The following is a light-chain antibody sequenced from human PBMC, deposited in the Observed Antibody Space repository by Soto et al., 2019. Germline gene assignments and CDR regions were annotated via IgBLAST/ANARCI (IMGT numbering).Light chain of an antibody. CDR2: GAS. J-gene: IGKJ1*01. CDR1: QSVSSY. Sequence: EIVMTQSPATLSVSPGERATLSCRSSQSVSSYLAWYHQKPGQAPRLLIYGASTRATGIPARFSGSGSGTEFTLPISSLQSEDFAVYYCQHYNNWPPWTFGQGTKVEIK. CDR3: QHYNNWPPWT. V-gene: IGKV3-15*01.